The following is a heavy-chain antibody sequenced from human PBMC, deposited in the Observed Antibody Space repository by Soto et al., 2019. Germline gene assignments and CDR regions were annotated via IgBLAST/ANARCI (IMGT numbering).Heavy chain of an antibody. Sequence: EVQLLESGGGLVQPGGSLRLSCAASGFAFGSISMSWVRQAPGKGLEWVSALTGGGNTYYGDSVKGRFTISRDNSKNTLYLQMNSLRAEASAVYYCAKRELVKAFDVWGQGTMVTVSS. CDR3: AKRELVKAFDV. CDR1: GFAFGSIS. V-gene: IGHV3-23*01. J-gene: IGHJ3*01. D-gene: IGHD1-26*01. CDR2: LTGGGNT.